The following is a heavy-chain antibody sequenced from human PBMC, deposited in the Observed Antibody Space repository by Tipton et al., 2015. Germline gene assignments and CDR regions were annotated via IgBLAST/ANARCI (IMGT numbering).Heavy chain of an antibody. Sequence: TLSLTCAVYGGSFSGYYWSWVRQPPGKGLEWIGEINHSGSTNYNPSLKSRVTISVDTSKNQFSLTLKSVTAADTAIFYCARGERNSSAWEMDYWGQGTLVTVPS. D-gene: IGHD6-19*01. CDR2: INHSGST. V-gene: IGHV4-34*01. CDR1: GGSFSGYY. J-gene: IGHJ4*02. CDR3: ARGERNSSAWEMDY.